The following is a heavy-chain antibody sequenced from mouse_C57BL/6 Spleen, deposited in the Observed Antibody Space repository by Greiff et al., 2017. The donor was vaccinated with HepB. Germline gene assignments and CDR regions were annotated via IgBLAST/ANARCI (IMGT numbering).Heavy chain of an antibody. CDR3: ARHYYGSRAWFAY. CDR1: GYTFTSYW. CDR2: IYPGSGST. V-gene: IGHV1-55*01. D-gene: IGHD1-1*01. J-gene: IGHJ3*01. Sequence: QVQLQHPGAELVKPGASVKMSCKASGYTFTSYWITWVKQRPGQGLEWIGDIYPGSGSTNYNEKFKSKATLTVDTSSSTAYMQLSSLTSEDSAVYYCARHYYGSRAWFAYWGQGTLVTVSA.